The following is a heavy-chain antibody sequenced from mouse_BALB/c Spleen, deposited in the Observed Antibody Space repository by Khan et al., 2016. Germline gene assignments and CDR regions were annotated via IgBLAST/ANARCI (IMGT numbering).Heavy chain of an antibody. D-gene: IGHD1-2*01. CDR1: GYSITSDYA. V-gene: IGHV3-2*02. CDR2: IIYSGST. CDR3: ARTPTAYYAMDY. Sequence: EVQLQESGPGLVKPSQSLSLTCTVTGYSITSDYAWNWIRQFPGNKLEWMGYIIYSGSTRYYPSLKSRISVTRDTSKNQFFLQLKTVTTEDTATYYCARTPTAYYAMDYWGQGTSVTVSS. J-gene: IGHJ4*01.